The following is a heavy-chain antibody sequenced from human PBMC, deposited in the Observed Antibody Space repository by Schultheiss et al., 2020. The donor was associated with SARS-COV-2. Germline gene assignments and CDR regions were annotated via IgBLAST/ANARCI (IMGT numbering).Heavy chain of an antibody. J-gene: IGHJ6*02. Sequence: GESLKISCAASGFTVSSNYMSWVRQAPGKGLEWVSVIYSGGSTYYADSVKGRFTISRDNSKNTLYLQMNSLRAEDTAVYYCARDAEFCSGGSCYSDYGMDVWGQGTTVTVSS. CDR2: IYSGGST. CDR3: ARDAEFCSGGSCYSDYGMDV. V-gene: IGHV3-66*02. D-gene: IGHD2-15*01. CDR1: GFTVSSNY.